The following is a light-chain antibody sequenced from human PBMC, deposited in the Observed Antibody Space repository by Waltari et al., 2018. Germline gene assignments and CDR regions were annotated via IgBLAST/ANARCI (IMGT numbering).Light chain of an antibody. CDR3: QTGGHGTWV. V-gene: IGLV4-69*01. CDR1: SAHSTNI. J-gene: IGLJ3*02. CDR2: VNSDGSH. Sequence: QLVVTQSPSASAPLGASVKLTCTLSSAHSTNIVAWLQQRPEKGPRYLMKVNSDGSHIKGDEIPDRFSGSSSGAERYLTISSLQSDDEADYFCQTGGHGTWVFGGGTTLTVL.